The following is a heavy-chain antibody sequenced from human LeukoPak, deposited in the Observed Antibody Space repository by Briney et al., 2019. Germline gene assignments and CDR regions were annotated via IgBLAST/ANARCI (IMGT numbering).Heavy chain of an antibody. D-gene: IGHD5-18*01. Sequence: SSETLTLTSTVSGCSLNSYHWSWFPQTPGKGPEWIGYIYYSGSTKYNPSLSSRDAISVDRSKNQFSLKLNSVTAADTAVYYCARYWGVQLWPLWYFALWGRASLTTFSA. CDR3: ARYWGVQLWPLWYFAL. CDR2: IYYSGST. J-gene: IGHJ2*01. V-gene: IGHV4-59*01. CDR1: GCSLNSYH.